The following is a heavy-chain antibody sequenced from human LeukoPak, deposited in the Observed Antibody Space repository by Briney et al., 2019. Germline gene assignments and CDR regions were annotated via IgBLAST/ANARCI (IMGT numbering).Heavy chain of an antibody. CDR2: IYYIGNT. Sequence: PSETLSLTCTVSGVSISSSRYYWSWIRQPPGKGLEWIGYIYYIGNTNYNPSLKSRVTISVDTSKNQFSLKLSSVTAADTAIYYCARDYAFDIWGQGTMVAVSS. J-gene: IGHJ3*02. CDR3: ARDYAFDI. V-gene: IGHV4-61*01. CDR1: GVSISSSRYY.